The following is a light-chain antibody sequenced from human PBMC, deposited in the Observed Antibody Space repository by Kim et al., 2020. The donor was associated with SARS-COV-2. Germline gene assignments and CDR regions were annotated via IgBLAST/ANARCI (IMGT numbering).Light chain of an antibody. Sequence: LSPGERVTLSCRASQSVGNHLGWYQQKPGQAPRLLIFDASSRATCIPDRFSGSGSGTDFTLIISSLEPEDFAVYYCQHRGIWPITFGQGTRLEIK. J-gene: IGKJ5*01. CDR3: QHRGIWPIT. V-gene: IGKV3-11*01. CDR2: DAS. CDR1: QSVGNH.